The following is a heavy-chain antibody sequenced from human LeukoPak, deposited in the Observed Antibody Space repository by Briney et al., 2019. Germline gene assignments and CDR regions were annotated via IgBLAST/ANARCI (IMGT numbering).Heavy chain of an antibody. CDR2: IAISGNR. J-gene: IGHJ3*01. D-gene: IGHD1-1*01. V-gene: IGHV3-13*01. Sequence: GGSLRLSCAASGFTLSSHDMHWGRQASGKGLEWVSAIAISGNRYYSRSVKGRFTISRENGKNALYLQMNSLRAEDTALYYCARESSITSGTTGETFDFWGQGTTVTVSS. CDR3: ARESSITSGTTGETFDF. CDR1: GFTLSSHD.